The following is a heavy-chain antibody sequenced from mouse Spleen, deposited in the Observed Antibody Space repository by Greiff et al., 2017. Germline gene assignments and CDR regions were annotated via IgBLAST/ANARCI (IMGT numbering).Heavy chain of an antibody. CDR3: ARRGYPYWYFDV. D-gene: IGHD5-1-1*01. V-gene: IGHV5-9*04. Sequence: EVKLMESGGGLVKPGGSLKLSCAASGFTFSSHTMSWVRQTPAKRLEWVATISSGGGNTYYPDSVKGRFTISRDNARNTLYLQMSSLRSEDTAMYYCARRGYPYWYFDVWGAGTTVTVSS. CDR1: GFTFSSHT. J-gene: IGHJ1*01. CDR2: ISSGGGNT.